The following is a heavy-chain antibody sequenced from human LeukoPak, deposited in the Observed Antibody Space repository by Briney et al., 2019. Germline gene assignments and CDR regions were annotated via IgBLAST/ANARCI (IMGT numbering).Heavy chain of an antibody. Sequence: GGSLRLSCAASGFTFSSYSMNWVRQAPGKGLEWLSSISSSNFYIYYADSIKGRFTISRDDAKNSLYLQMNSLRAENTAVYYCARVLDGYNLSPCDYWGQGTLVTVSS. D-gene: IGHD5-24*01. J-gene: IGHJ4*02. CDR2: ISSSNFYI. CDR1: GFTFSSYS. V-gene: IGHV3-21*01. CDR3: ARVLDGYNLSPCDY.